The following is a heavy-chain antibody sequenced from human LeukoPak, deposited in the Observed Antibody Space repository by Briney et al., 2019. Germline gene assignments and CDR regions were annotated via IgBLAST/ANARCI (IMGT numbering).Heavy chain of an antibody. Sequence: PGGSLRLSCAASGFTFNNAWMTWVRQAPGKGLEWVGRIKSKTDGGTTDYAAPVKGRFSISRDDSKNTLYLQMNSLKTEDTAVYYCCTGVVGGTTDWGQGILVTVFS. CDR2: IKSKTDGGTT. V-gene: IGHV3-15*01. CDR3: CTGVVGGTTD. CDR1: GFTFNNAW. J-gene: IGHJ4*02. D-gene: IGHD1-26*01.